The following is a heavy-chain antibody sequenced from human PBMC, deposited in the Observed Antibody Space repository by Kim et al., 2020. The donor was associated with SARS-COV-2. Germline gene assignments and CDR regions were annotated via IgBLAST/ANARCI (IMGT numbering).Heavy chain of an antibody. CDR2: ISSSGSTI. CDR3: ARAVGYCSGGSCYSSSDTAMVYYFDY. D-gene: IGHD2-15*01. V-gene: IGHV3-11*01. CDR1: GFTFSDYY. Sequence: GSLRLSCAASGFTFSDYYMSWIRQAPGKGLEWVSYISSSGSTIYYADSVKGRFTISRDNAKNSLYLQMNSLRAEDMAVYYCARAVGYCSGGSCYSSSDTAMVYYFDYWGQGTLVTVSS. J-gene: IGHJ4*02.